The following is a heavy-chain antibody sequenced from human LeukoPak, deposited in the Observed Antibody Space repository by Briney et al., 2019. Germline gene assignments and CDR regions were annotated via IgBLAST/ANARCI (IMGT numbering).Heavy chain of an antibody. Sequence: GGSLRLSCAASGFTFSSYAMSWVRQAPGKGLEWVSAISGSGGRTYYADSVKGRFTISRDNSKNTLYLQMNSLSAEDTAVYYCARPASSTSYYYYYMDVWGKGTTVTVSS. V-gene: IGHV3-23*01. CDR2: ISGSGGRT. CDR3: ARPASSTSYYYYYMDV. J-gene: IGHJ6*03. CDR1: GFTFSSYA. D-gene: IGHD2-2*01.